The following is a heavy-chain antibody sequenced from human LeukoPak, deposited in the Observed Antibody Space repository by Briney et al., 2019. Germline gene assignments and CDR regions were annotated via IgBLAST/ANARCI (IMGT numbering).Heavy chain of an antibody. CDR2: ISGSGGST. J-gene: IGHJ4*02. CDR1: GFTFSSYA. V-gene: IGHV3-23*01. Sequence: GGSLRLSCAASGFTFSSYAMSWVRQAPGKGLEWVSAISGSGGSTYYADSVKGRFTISRDNSENTLYLQMNSLRAEDTAVYYCAKEFSVQLWLEGTFDYWGQGTLVTVSS. D-gene: IGHD5-18*01. CDR3: AKEFSVQLWLEGTFDY.